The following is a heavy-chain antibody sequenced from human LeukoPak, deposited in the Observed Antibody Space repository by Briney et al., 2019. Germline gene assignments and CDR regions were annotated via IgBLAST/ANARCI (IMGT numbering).Heavy chain of an antibody. J-gene: IGHJ4*02. CDR3: ARGQLLRRPGSYTPMVKAPVDY. CDR1: GYSISSGYY. D-gene: IGHD5-18*01. V-gene: IGHV4-38-2*02. CDR2: IYHSGST. Sequence: SETLSLTCTVSGYSISSGYYWGWIRQPPGKGLEWIGSIYHSGSTYYNPSLKSRVTISVDASKNQFSLKLSSVTAADTAVYYCARGQLLRRPGSYTPMVKAPVDYWGQGTLVTVSS.